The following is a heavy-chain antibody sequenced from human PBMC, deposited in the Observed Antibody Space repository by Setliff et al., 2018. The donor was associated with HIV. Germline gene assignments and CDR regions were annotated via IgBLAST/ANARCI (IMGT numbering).Heavy chain of an antibody. CDR2: ISHDGRNE. D-gene: IGHD3-22*01. Sequence: PGGSLRLSCAASGFIFNNYGMHWVRQAPGKGLDWVALISHDGRNEYYADSVKGRSTISRDNSKNTLYLQMNSLRAEDTAMYYCARADSSGFFYGVDYWGQGTLVTVSS. V-gene: IGHV3-30*03. CDR3: ARADSSGFFYGVDY. J-gene: IGHJ4*02. CDR1: GFIFNNYG.